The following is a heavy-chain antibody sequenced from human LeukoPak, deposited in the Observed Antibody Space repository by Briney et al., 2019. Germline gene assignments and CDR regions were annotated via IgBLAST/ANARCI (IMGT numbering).Heavy chain of an antibody. D-gene: IGHD5-12*01. CDR3: ARGRIVATGAFDY. Sequence: SETLSLTCGVYGGSFSGYYWSWIRQPPGKGLEWIGEINHSGSTNYNPSLKSRVTISVDTSKNQFSLKLSSVTAADTAVYYCARGRIVATGAFDYWGQGTLVTVSS. CDR2: INHSGST. V-gene: IGHV4-34*01. J-gene: IGHJ4*02. CDR1: GGSFSGYY.